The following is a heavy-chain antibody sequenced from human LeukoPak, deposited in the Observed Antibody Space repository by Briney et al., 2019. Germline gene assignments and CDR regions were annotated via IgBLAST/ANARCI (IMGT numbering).Heavy chain of an antibody. CDR2: IFPHDSDT. Sequence: GESLKISCTGSRYSFKDYWIGWVRQMPGKGTELMGCIFPHDSDTIYSPSFEGQIAISVDKSISTAYLQWGTLRVSDTAIYYCAKFGLRGCFSGTDCYRSFYPYGMDVWGQGNTVTVSS. V-gene: IGHV5-51*01. J-gene: IGHJ6*02. CDR3: AKFGLRGCFSGTDCYRSFYPYGMDV. CDR1: RYSFKDYW. D-gene: IGHD2-21*02.